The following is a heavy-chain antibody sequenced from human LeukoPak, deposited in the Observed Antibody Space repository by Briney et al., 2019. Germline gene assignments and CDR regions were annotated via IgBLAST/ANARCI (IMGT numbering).Heavy chain of an antibody. CDR3: AGYCSSTSCLWFSDY. V-gene: IGHV3-48*01. J-gene: IGHJ4*02. CDR2: ISSSSSTI. CDR1: GFTFSSYS. D-gene: IGHD2-2*01. Sequence: GGSLRLSCAAPGFTFSSYSMNWVRQAPGKGLEWVSYISSSSSTIYYADSVKGRFTISRDNAKNSLYLQMNSLRAEDTAVYYCAGYCSSTSCLWFSDYWGQGTLVTVSS.